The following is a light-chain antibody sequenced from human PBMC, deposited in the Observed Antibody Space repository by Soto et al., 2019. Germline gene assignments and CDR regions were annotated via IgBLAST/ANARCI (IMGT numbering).Light chain of an antibody. J-gene: IGLJ1*01. CDR2: DVS. V-gene: IGLV2-14*03. CDR1: SSDIDNYKY. CDR3: SSYTGSSTLV. Sequence: QSALTQPASVSGSPGQSITIPCTGTSSDIDNYKYVSWYQQHPGKAPKVMIYDVSNRPSGVSNRFSGSKSDNTASLTISGLQAEDEADYYCSSYTGSSTLVFGTGTKVTVL.